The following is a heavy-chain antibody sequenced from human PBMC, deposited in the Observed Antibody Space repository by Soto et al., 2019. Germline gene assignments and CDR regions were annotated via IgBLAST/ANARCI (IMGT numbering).Heavy chain of an antibody. CDR1: GGSISSYY. CDR2: IHNSGNT. J-gene: IGHJ6*02. Sequence: QVQLQESGPGLVKPSETLSLTCTVSGGSISSYYWSWIRQPPGKGLEWIGYIHNSGNTNYNPSVKMRVRKCEDASRNHFSQNLTPGTAADTAMYFYARDARHSGMDVWGQGTTVTVSS. CDR3: ARDARHSGMDV. V-gene: IGHV4-59*01.